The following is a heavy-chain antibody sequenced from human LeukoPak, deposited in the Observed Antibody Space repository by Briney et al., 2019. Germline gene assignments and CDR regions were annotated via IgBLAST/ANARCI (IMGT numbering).Heavy chain of an antibody. Sequence: SVKVSCKASGGTFSSYAISWVRQAPGQGLEWMGRIIPIFGTANYAQKFQGRVTITTDESTSIAYMELSSLRSEDTAVYYCARGDSSGWYGYDYWGQGTLVTVSS. D-gene: IGHD6-19*01. V-gene: IGHV1-69*05. CDR3: ARGDSSGWYGYDY. CDR2: IIPIFGTA. CDR1: GGTFSSYA. J-gene: IGHJ4*02.